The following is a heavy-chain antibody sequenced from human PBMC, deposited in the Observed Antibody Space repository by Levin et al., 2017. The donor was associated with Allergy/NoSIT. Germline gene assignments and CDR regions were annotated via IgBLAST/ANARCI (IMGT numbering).Heavy chain of an antibody. Sequence: ESGPTLVKPTQTLTLTCTFSGFSLSTSGVGVGWIRQPPGKALEWLALIYWDDDKRYSPSLKSRLTITKDTSKNQVVLTMTNMDPVDTATYYCAHRRTVTYGGDAFDIWGQGTMVTVSS. D-gene: IGHD4-17*01. CDR1: GFSLSTSGVG. CDR2: IYWDDDK. V-gene: IGHV2-5*02. CDR3: AHRRTVTYGGDAFDI. J-gene: IGHJ3*02.